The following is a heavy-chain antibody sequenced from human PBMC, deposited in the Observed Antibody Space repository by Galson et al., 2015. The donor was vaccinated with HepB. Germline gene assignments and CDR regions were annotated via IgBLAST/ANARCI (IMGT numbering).Heavy chain of an antibody. V-gene: IGHV3-23*01. CDR1: GFTFSGYA. CDR3: AKVAFLGATPHYCDY. J-gene: IGHJ4*02. CDR2: ISGSGDRT. Sequence: SLRLSCAASGFTFSGYALSWVRQAPGKGLEWVSAISGSGDRTYFEDFVKGRFTISRDNSKNTVYLQMNSLRAEDTAVYYCAKVAFLGATPHYCDYWGQGTLVAVS. D-gene: IGHD3-16*01.